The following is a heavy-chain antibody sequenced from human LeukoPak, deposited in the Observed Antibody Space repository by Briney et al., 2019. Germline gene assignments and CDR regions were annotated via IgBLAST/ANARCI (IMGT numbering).Heavy chain of an antibody. Sequence: GGSLRLSCVASGFIFNKHAMSWVRQAPGKGLEWVSGLSGSGSSTDYADSVKGRFTISRDNSKNTLYLQMNSLRAEDTAVYYCAKAPVRILTGYYFDYWGQGTLVTVSS. CDR1: GFIFNKHA. CDR2: LSGSGSST. J-gene: IGHJ4*02. V-gene: IGHV3-23*01. CDR3: AKAPVRILTGYYFDY. D-gene: IGHD3-9*01.